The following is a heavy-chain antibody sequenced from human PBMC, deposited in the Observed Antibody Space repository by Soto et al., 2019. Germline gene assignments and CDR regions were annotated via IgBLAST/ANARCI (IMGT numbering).Heavy chain of an antibody. CDR2: VYYSGST. CDR3: ARVPRNYDFWSGYYGNWFDP. V-gene: IGHV4-39*07. CDR1: GGSISTTSYY. J-gene: IGHJ5*02. D-gene: IGHD3-3*01. Sequence: SETLSLTCTVSGGSISTTSYYWVWVRQPPGKGLEWIGSVYYSGSTYYNPSLKSRVTISVDTSKNQFSLKLSSVTAADTAVYYCARVPRNYDFWSGYYGNWFDPWGQGTLVNVSS.